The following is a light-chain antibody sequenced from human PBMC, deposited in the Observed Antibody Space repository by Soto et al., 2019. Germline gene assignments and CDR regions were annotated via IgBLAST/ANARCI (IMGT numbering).Light chain of an antibody. CDR2: GNS. CDR1: SSNIGAGYD. J-gene: IGLJ1*01. V-gene: IGLV1-40*01. CDR3: QSYDSSLSVF. Sequence: QSALTQPPSVSGAPGQRVTISCTGSSSNIGAGYDVHWYQQLPGTAPKLLIYGNSNRPSGVPDRFSGSKSGTSASLAITGLQAEDEADYYCQSYDSSLSVFFGTGNKVTVL.